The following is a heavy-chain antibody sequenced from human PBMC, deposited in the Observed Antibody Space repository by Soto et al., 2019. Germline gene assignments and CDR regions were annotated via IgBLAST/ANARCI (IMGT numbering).Heavy chain of an antibody. V-gene: IGHV3-23*01. CDR1: GFTFSSCS. CDR3: ANFRYYDSSGYPTPDAFDI. D-gene: IGHD3-22*01. CDR2: ISGSGGST. Sequence: GGSLRLSCAASGFTFSSCSMSWVRQAPGKGLEWVSAISGSGGSTYYADSVKGRFTISRDNSKNTLYLQMNSLRAEDTAVYYCANFRYYDSSGYPTPDAFDIWGQGTMVTVSS. J-gene: IGHJ3*02.